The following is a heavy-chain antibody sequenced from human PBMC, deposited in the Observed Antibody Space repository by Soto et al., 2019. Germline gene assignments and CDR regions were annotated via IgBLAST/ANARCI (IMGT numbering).Heavy chain of an antibody. CDR1: GFTFSSYW. CDR2: IRQDGGEK. D-gene: IGHD1-26*01. Sequence: EVQLVESGGGLVQPGGSLRLSCAASGFTFSSYWMTWVRQAPGKGLEWVANIRQDGGEKYYVDSVKGRFTISRDNAKNSLYLQMNSLRAEDTAVYFYSRDVVAGAKALNYWGQGTLVTVSS. J-gene: IGHJ4*02. V-gene: IGHV3-7*01. CDR3: SRDVVAGAKALNY.